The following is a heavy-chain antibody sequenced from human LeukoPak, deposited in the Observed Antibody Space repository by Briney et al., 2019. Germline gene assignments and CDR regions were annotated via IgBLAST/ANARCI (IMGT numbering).Heavy chain of an antibody. D-gene: IGHD1-26*01. J-gene: IGHJ4*02. CDR1: GFTFSSYW. Sequence: GGSLRLSCAASGFTFSSYWMSWVRQAPGKGLEWVANIKQDGSEKYYVDSVKGRFTISRDNAKNSLYLQMNSLRAEDTAVYYCARYSGSYSGGFDYWGQGTLVTVSS. CDR2: IKQDGSEK. CDR3: ARYSGSYSGGFDY. V-gene: IGHV3-7*01.